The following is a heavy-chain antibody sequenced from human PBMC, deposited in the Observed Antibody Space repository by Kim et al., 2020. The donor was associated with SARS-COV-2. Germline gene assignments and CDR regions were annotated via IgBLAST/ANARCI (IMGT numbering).Heavy chain of an antibody. CDR2: IYYSGRT. D-gene: IGHD3-3*01. CDR3: ARGALEIFGVVGWFDP. CDR1: GGSISSYY. J-gene: IGHJ5*02. Sequence: SETLSLTCTVSGGSISSYYWSWIRQPPGKGLEWIGYIYYSGRTNYNPSLKSRVTVSVDTSKNQFSLKLSSVTAADTAVYYCARGALEIFGVVGWFDPWGQGTLVTVSS. V-gene: IGHV4-59*13.